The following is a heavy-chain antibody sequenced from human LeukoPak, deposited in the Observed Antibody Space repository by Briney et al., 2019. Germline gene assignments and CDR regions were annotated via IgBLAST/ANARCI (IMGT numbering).Heavy chain of an antibody. D-gene: IGHD3-16*02. Sequence: GASVKVSCKASGYTFTGYYMHWVRQAPGQGLEWMGWINPNSGGTNYAQKFQGRVTMTRDTSISTAYMELSRLRSDDTAVYYCARDHNDYPLRLGELSSPWGQGTLVTVSS. CDR1: GYTFTGYY. CDR2: INPNSGGT. J-gene: IGHJ5*02. V-gene: IGHV1-2*02. CDR3: ARDHNDYPLRLGELSSP.